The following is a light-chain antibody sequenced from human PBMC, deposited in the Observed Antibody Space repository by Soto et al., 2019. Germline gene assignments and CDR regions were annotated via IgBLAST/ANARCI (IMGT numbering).Light chain of an antibody. CDR3: QQYSTYPYT. CDR2: KAS. Sequence: DIQMTQSPSTLSASEGDRVTIACRASQSITNWLAWYQQKPGKAPNLLIYKASSLESGVPSRFSGSGSGTEVALTITSLQPDDFATYYCQQYSTYPYTFGQGTKLEIK. V-gene: IGKV1-5*03. CDR1: QSITNW. J-gene: IGKJ2*01.